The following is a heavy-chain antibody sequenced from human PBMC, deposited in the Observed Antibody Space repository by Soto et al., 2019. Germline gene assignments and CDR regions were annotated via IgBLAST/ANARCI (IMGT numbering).Heavy chain of an antibody. J-gene: IGHJ6*02. Sequence: GGSLRLSCEASGFTFSSNSMNWVRQAPGKGLEWVSSISLSGTNMYYADSVKGRFTISRDNATNSLKLSSVTAADTAVYYCARGRDIVVVPSAITRVGMDVWGQGTTVTVSS. CDR1: GFTFSSNS. D-gene: IGHD2-2*02. V-gene: IGHV3-21*01. CDR3: ARGRDIVVVPSAITRVGMDV. CDR2: ISLSGTNM.